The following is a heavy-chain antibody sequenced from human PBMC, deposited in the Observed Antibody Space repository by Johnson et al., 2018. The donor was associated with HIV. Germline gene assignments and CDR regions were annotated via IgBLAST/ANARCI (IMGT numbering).Heavy chain of an antibody. CDR3: ARDRSTKMSGHDFGRDYPGQDPRAVVGVFDI. J-gene: IGHJ3*02. CDR2: ISYDGSNK. Sequence: QVQLVESGGGVVQPGRSLRLSCAASGFTFSSYAMHWVRQAPGKGLEWVAVISYDGSNKYYADSVKGRFAISRDNSKNTLYLQMNSLRAEDTAVYYCARDRSTKMSGHDFGRDYPGQDPRAVVGVFDIWGQGTMVTVSS. CDR1: GFTFSSYA. D-gene: IGHD3-3*01. V-gene: IGHV3-30*09.